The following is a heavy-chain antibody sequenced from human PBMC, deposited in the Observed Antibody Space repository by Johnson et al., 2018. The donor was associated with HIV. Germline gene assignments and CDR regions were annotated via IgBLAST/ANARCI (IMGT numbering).Heavy chain of an antibody. J-gene: IGHJ3*02. V-gene: IGHV3-66*02. CDR1: GFTFSDYY. CDR3: ARVGQLARTHAFDI. D-gene: IGHD6-13*01. CDR2: IYSGGST. Sequence: VLLVEPGGGLVKPGGSLRLSCAASGFTFSDYYMSWIRQAPGKGLDWVSVIYSGGSTYYADPVKGRFTISRDNSKNTVYLQMNSLRAEDTAVYYCARVGQLARTHAFDIWGQGTMVTVSS.